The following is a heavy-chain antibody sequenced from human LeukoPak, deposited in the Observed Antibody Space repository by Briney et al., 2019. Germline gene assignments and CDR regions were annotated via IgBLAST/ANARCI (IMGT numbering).Heavy chain of an antibody. J-gene: IGHJ4*02. D-gene: IGHD5-12*01. CDR2: FDPEDGET. CDR3: ATGSGLWGKVLLRF. CDR1: GYTLTELS. Sequence: ASVKVSCKVSGYTLTELSMHWVRQAPGKGLEWMGGFDPEDGETIYAQKFQGRVTMTEDTSTDTAYMGLSSLRSEDTAVYYCATGSGLWGKVLLRFWGQGTLVTVSS. V-gene: IGHV1-24*01.